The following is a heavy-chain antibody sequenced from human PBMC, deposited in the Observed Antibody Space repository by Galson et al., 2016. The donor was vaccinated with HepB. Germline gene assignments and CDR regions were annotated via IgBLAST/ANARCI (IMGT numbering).Heavy chain of an antibody. D-gene: IGHD3-16*02. CDR2: ISGSRSII. CDR3: ARARVEGVIRMGDYYGMDV. J-gene: IGHJ6*02. Sequence: SLRLSCAASEFSLSDYYLSWIRQAPGKGLECVSYISGSRSIIYSADSVKGRFTISTDNARNSVFLQMDSLCDEDTAVYYCARARVEGVIRMGDYYGMDVWGQGTLVSVSS. V-gene: IGHV3-11*01. CDR1: EFSLSDYY.